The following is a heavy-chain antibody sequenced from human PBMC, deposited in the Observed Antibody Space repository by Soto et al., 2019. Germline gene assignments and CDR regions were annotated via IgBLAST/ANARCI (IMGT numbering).Heavy chain of an antibody. V-gene: IGHV4-59*01. D-gene: IGHD2-15*01. J-gene: IGHJ4*02. Sequence: SETLSLTCAVSGGSISNYYWSWIRQPPGKGLEWIGYIYYSGSTNYNPSLKSRVTISVDTSKNQFSLKLSSVTAADTAVYYCARAGAATLSDYWGQGTLVTVPQ. CDR2: IYYSGST. CDR1: GGSISNYY. CDR3: ARAGAATLSDY.